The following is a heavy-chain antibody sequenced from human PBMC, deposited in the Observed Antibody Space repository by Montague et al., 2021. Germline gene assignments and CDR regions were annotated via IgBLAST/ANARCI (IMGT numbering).Heavy chain of an antibody. CDR3: ARDSPVVEPWVGEHKGAFDI. D-gene: IGHD3-10*01. V-gene: IGHV4-4*07. J-gene: IGHJ3*02. CDR2: VYKRGDT. Sequence: SETLSLTCSVSGDSISSYEYYWTWIRQPAGRGLEWIGRVYKRGDTSTNPSLRSRLTLSVGTSKNHFSLTLTSVTAADTAVYFCARDSPVVEPWVGEHKGAFDIWGQGTMVTVSS. CDR1: GDSISSYEYY.